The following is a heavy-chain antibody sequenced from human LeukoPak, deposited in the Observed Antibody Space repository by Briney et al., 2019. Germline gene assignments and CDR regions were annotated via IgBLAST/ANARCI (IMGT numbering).Heavy chain of an antibody. D-gene: IGHD1-26*01. V-gene: IGHV1-46*01. CDR3: ARAEGATTDAFDI. CDR1: GYTFTSYY. J-gene: IGHJ3*02. Sequence: GASVTVSCTASGYTFTSYYMHWVRQAPGQGLEWMGIINPSGGSTSYAQKFQGRVTMTRDTSTSTVYMELSSLRSEDTAVYCCARAEGATTDAFDIWGQGTMVTVSS. CDR2: INPSGGST.